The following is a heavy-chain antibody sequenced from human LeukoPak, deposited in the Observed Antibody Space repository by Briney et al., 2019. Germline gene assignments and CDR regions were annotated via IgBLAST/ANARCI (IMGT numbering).Heavy chain of an antibody. CDR1: GFTFSGSA. Sequence: SGGSLRLSCAASGFTFSGSAMHWVRQASGKGLEWVGRIRSKANSYATAYAASVKGRFTISRDDSKNTAYLQMNSLKTEDTAVYYCTRRNCSGGSCYAYWGQGTLVTVSS. CDR3: TRRNCSGGSCYAY. J-gene: IGHJ4*02. V-gene: IGHV3-73*01. D-gene: IGHD2-15*01. CDR2: IRSKANSYAT.